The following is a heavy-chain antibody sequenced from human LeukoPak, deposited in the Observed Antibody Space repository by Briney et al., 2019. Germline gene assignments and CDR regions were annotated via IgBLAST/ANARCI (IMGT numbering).Heavy chain of an antibody. CDR2: IYPGDSHT. CDR3: ARTNSSGNFDF. J-gene: IGHJ4*01. Sequence: GGSLRLSCKGSGYSFTSYWIGWVRQMPGKGLEWMGIIYPGDSHTRYSPSFQGQVTISADKSISTAYLQWSSLKASDTAMYYCARTNSSGNFDFWGQGTLVTVSS. D-gene: IGHD6-25*01. CDR1: GYSFTSYW. V-gene: IGHV5-51*01.